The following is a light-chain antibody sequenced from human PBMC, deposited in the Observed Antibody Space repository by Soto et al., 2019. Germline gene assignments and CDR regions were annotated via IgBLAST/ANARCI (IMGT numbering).Light chain of an antibody. Sequence: QSALTQPPSASGSPGQSVTISCTGTSSDVCGYNFVSWYQQHPGKAPKLMIYEVNKRPSGVPDRFSGSKSGSTASLTVSGLQAEDEADYYCSSYAGSTNFVVFGGGTKLTVL. CDR1: SSDVCGYNF. J-gene: IGLJ2*01. CDR3: SSYAGSTNFVV. CDR2: EVN. V-gene: IGLV2-8*01.